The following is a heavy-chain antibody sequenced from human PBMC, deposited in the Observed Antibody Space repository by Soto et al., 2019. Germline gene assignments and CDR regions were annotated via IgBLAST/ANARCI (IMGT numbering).Heavy chain of an antibody. CDR2: ISSNGGST. Sequence: AGGSLRLSCAASGFTFSSYAMHWVRQAPGKGLEYVSAISSNGGSTYYANSVKGRFTISRDNSKNTLYLQMGSLRAEDMAVYYCARLDSGPEPYYFDYWGQGTLVTVSS. J-gene: IGHJ4*02. D-gene: IGHD5-12*01. CDR1: GFTFSSYA. CDR3: ARLDSGPEPYYFDY. V-gene: IGHV3-64*01.